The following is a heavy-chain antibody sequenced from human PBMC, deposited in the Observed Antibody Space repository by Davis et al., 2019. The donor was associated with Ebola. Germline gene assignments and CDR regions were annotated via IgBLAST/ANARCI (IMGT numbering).Heavy chain of an antibody. V-gene: IGHV4-39*07. J-gene: IGHJ4*02. CDR3: ARVGRVVPAARGLDYFDY. CDR1: GGSISSSSYY. CDR2: IYYSGST. Sequence: PGGSLRLSCTVSGGSISSSSYYWGWIRQPPGKGLEWIGSIYYSGSTYYNPSLKSRVTISVDTSKNQFSLKLSSVTAADTAVYYCARVGRVVPAARGLDYFDYWGQGTLVTVSS. D-gene: IGHD2-2*01.